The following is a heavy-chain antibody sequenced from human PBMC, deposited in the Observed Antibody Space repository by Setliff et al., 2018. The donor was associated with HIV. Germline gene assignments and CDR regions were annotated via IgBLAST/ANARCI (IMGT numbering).Heavy chain of an antibody. CDR3: ARDRHYSGLGSYGP. D-gene: IGHD3-10*01. CDR1: GGSISNYY. Sequence: SETLSLTCTVPGGSISNYYWSWIRQPAEKGLEWIGRIYSSGRTNYNPSLKSRVTMSLDTSRNQFSLKLTSVTAEDTAVYYCARDRHYSGLGSYGPWGPGILVTVSS. V-gene: IGHV4-4*07. J-gene: IGHJ5*02. CDR2: IYSSGRT.